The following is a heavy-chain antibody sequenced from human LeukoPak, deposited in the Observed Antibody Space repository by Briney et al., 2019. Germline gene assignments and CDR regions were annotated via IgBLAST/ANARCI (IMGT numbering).Heavy chain of an antibody. CDR3: ARERVENQQLVGGNY. Sequence: PGGSLRLSCAASGLTVSSNYMSWVRQAPGKGLEWVSVIYSGGRTYYADSVKGRLTISRDNSKNTLYLQMNSLRAEDTAVYYCARERVENQQLVGGNYWGQGTLVTVS. V-gene: IGHV3-66*01. CDR1: GLTVSSNY. CDR2: IYSGGRT. J-gene: IGHJ4*02. D-gene: IGHD6-6*01.